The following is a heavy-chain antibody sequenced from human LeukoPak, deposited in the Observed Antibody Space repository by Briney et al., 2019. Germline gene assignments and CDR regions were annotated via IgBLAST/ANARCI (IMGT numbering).Heavy chain of an antibody. J-gene: IGHJ4*02. Sequence: SGGPLRLSCAASGFTFNNAWMNWVRQSPGKGLEWVGRIKSKSDGGTRDYAAPVKGRFIISRDDSRNTLYLQMNSLKTEDTGVYYCTNGVAYWGQGTLVSVSS. V-gene: IGHV3-15*01. CDR1: GFTFNNAW. CDR2: IKSKSDGGTR. D-gene: IGHD3-16*01. CDR3: TNGVAY.